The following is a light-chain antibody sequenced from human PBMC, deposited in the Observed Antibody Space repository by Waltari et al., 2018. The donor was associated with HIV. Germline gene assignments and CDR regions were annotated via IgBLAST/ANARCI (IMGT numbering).Light chain of an antibody. CDR1: TGTVTSDHH. Sequence: QTVVTQEPSLTVSPGGTVTLTCGSTTGTVTSDHHPYWFQQKPGQAPRTLIYDATDKHSWTPARFSPSLLGGKAALTLTAAQPEDEADYYCLLSYGSVRLFGGGTRLTV. V-gene: IGLV7-46*01. CDR2: DAT. CDR3: LLSYGSVRL. J-gene: IGLJ3*02.